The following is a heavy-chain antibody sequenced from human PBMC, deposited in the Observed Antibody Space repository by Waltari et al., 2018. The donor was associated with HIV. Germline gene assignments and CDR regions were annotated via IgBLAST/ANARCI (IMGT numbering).Heavy chain of an antibody. V-gene: IGHV3-53*01. D-gene: IGHD3-10*01. Sequence: EVQLVESGGGLVKPGGSLRLSCVASGFSVSDNSMSWVRPAPGKGLQWVSVLYNEGRTQYIDSVKGRLTIFRDNSKNALYLQMNSLRVDDTAVYYCARMKRSYGSGQARYFYFGMDVWGQGTTVIVSS. J-gene: IGHJ6*02. CDR1: GFSVSDNS. CDR2: LYNEGRT. CDR3: ARMKRSYGSGQARYFYFGMDV.